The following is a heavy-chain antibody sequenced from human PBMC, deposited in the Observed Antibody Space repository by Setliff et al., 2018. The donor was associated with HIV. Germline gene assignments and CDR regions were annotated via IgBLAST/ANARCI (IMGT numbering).Heavy chain of an antibody. J-gene: IGHJ4*02. V-gene: IGHV4-39*01. Sequence: PSETLSLTCTVSGGSISTRTYYWGWVRQPPGKGLEWIGSIYYSGSIYYNPSLKSRVTISVATSENQISLNLNSATAADTAVYYCARKQWLGAAFDYWGQGTQVTVSS. D-gene: IGHD6-19*01. CDR1: GGSISTRTYY. CDR2: IYYSGSI. CDR3: ARKQWLGAAFDY.